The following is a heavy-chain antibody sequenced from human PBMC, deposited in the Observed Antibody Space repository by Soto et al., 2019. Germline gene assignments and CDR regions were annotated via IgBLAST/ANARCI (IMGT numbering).Heavy chain of an antibody. CDR3: AREGGITMVRGVIPQLGFDP. CDR2: IYTSGST. Sequence: KASETLSLTCTVSGGSISSYYWSWIRQPAGKGLEWIGRIYTSGSTNYNPSLKSRVTMSVDTSKNQFSLKLSSVTAADTAVYYCAREGGITMVRGVIPQLGFDPWGKGTLVNVYS. J-gene: IGHJ5*02. CDR1: GGSISSYY. V-gene: IGHV4-4*07. D-gene: IGHD3-10*01.